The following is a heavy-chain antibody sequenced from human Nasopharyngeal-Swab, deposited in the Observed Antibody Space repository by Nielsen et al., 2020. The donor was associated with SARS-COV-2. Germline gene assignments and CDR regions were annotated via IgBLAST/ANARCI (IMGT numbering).Heavy chain of an antibody. D-gene: IGHD2-2*01. CDR2: IKQDGSEK. V-gene: IGHV3-7*03. Sequence: GESLKISCAASGFTFSSYWMSWVRQAPGKGLEWVANIKQDGSEKYYVDSVKGRFTISRDNAKNSLYLQMNSLRAEDTAVYYCARGQDQLLPGGYYYYYMDVWGKGTMVTVSS. CDR1: GFTFSSYW. J-gene: IGHJ6*03. CDR3: ARGQDQLLPGGYYYYYMDV.